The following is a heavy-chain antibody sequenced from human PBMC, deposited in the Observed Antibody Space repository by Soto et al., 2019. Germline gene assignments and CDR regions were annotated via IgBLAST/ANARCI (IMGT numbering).Heavy chain of an antibody. Sequence: ASVKVSCKASGYTFTSYDIYWVRQATGQGLEGMGWMNPNTGNSGYAQKFQGRVTVTSDTSINTVYMELSSLRSEDTAVYYCARRAXTNGWNGFGADKYYFDFWGQGTLVTVSS. CDR2: MNPNTGNS. V-gene: IGHV1-8*01. D-gene: IGHD1-1*01. CDR1: GYTFTSYD. J-gene: IGHJ4*02. CDR3: ARRAXTNGWNGFGADKYYFDF.